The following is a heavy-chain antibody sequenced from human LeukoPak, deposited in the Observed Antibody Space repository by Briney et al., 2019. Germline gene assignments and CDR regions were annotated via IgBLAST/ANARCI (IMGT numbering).Heavy chain of an antibody. CDR2: IYHSGST. V-gene: IGHV4-38-2*01. CDR1: GYSISSGYY. Sequence: PSETLSLTCAVSGYSISSGYYWGWSRQPPGKGVEWIESIYHSGSTYYNPSLKSRVTISVDTSKNQFSLKLSSVTAADTAVYYCARQITGYYYYYIDVWGKGTTVTVSS. CDR3: ARQITGYYYYYIDV. J-gene: IGHJ6*03. D-gene: IGHD3-16*01.